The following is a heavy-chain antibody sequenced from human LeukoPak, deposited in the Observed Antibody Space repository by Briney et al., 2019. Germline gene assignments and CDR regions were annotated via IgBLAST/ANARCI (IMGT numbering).Heavy chain of an antibody. J-gene: IGHJ4*02. D-gene: IGHD1-1*01. Sequence: GGSLRLSCAADGFTFRKHWMSWVRQATGKGLECVAKIKEDGSEKHYVDSVKGRFTISRDNTKNSLYLQMNSLRAEDTAVYYCARDYTGRWNDYWGQGTLVIVSS. CDR2: IKEDGSEK. CDR3: ARDYTGRWNDY. V-gene: IGHV3-7*01. CDR1: GFTFRKHW.